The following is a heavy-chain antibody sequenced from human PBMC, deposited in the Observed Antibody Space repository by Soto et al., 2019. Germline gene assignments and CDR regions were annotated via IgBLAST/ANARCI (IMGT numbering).Heavy chain of an antibody. V-gene: IGHV3-7*05. J-gene: IGHJ6*02. CDR3: ARDRSAKAAVGYYYYYGMDV. CDR2: IKQDGTEK. D-gene: IGHD2-15*01. Sequence: EVQLVASGGGLVQPGGSLRLSCAASGFTFSSYWMSWVRQAPGKGLEWVANIKQDGTEKYYVDYVKGRFTISRDDTKSSLYLQVTSLRAEDTAVYYCARDRSAKAAVGYYYYYGMDVWGQGTTVTVSS. CDR1: GFTFSSYW.